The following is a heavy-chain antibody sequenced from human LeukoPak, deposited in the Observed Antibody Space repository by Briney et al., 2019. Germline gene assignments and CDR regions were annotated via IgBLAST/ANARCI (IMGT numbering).Heavy chain of an antibody. CDR2: IYHSGST. V-gene: IGHV4-30-2*01. CDR1: GGSISSGGYS. J-gene: IGHJ4*02. D-gene: IGHD1-7*01. Sequence: PSETLSLTCTVSGGSISSGGYSWSWIRQPPGKGLEWIGYIYHSGSTYYNPSLKSRVTISVDRSKNQFSLKLSSVTAADTAVYYCARFNWNYGLDYWGQGTLVTVSS. CDR3: ARFNWNYGLDY.